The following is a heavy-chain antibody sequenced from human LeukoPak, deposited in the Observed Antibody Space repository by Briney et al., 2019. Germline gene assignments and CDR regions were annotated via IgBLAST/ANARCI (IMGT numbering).Heavy chain of an antibody. V-gene: IGHV1-69*04. CDR3: ARELGYSSSWFLDYFDY. D-gene: IGHD6-13*01. CDR1: GGTFSSYA. Sequence: SVTVSCKASGGTFSSYAISWVRQAPGQGLEWMGRIIPILGIANYAQKFQGRVTITADKSTSTAYMELSSLRSEDTAVYYCARELGYSSSWFLDYFDYWGQGTLVTVSS. CDR2: IIPILGIA. J-gene: IGHJ4*02.